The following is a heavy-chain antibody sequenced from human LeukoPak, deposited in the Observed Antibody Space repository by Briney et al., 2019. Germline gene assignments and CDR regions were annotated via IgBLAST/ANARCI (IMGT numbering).Heavy chain of an antibody. J-gene: IGHJ4*02. D-gene: IGHD6-6*01. CDR1: GGSISSSSYY. CDR3: ARGPLVGPFDY. Sequence: SETLSLTCTVSGGSISSSSYYWGWIRQPPGKGLEWIGSIYYSGSTYYNPSLKSRVTISVDTSKNQFSLKLSSVTAADTAVYYCARGPLVGPFDYWGQGTLVTVSS. V-gene: IGHV4-39*01. CDR2: IYYSGST.